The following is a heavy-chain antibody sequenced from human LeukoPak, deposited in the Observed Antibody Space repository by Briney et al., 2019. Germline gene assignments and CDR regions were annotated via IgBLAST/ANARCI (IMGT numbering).Heavy chain of an antibody. CDR3: ARAQYYYPHHYYVY. V-gene: IGHV1-69*13. CDR2: IIPIFGTA. J-gene: IGHJ4*02. D-gene: IGHD3-10*01. Sequence: EASVKVSCKASGGTFSSYAISWVRQAPGQGLEWMGGIIPIFGTANYAQKFQGRVTITADESTSTAYMELSSLRSEDTAVYYCARAQYYYPHHYYVYWGQGTLLTVSS. CDR1: GGTFSSYA.